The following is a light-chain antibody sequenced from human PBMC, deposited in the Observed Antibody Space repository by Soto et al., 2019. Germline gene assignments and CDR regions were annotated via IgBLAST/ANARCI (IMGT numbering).Light chain of an antibody. CDR2: GAS. Sequence: EIVLTQSPGTLSLSPGERATLSCRASQSVSSSYLAWYQQKPGQAPRLLIYGASFRATGIPDRFSGSGSGTDFTLTISALESYDFAVYYCQQYGISRTFGQGTKVDIK. V-gene: IGKV3-20*01. CDR3: QQYGISRT. J-gene: IGKJ1*01. CDR1: QSVSSSY.